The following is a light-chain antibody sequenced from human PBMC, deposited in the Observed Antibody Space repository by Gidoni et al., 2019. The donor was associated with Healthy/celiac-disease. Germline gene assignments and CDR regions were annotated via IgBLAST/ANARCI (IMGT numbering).Light chain of an antibody. V-gene: IGKV3-15*01. CDR3: QQYNNWPPPIT. Sequence: LVITQSPSTLSVSPGERATLYCRASQSVSSNLAWYQQKPGQAPRLLIYGASTRATGIPARFSGSGSGTEFTLTISSLQSEDFAVYYCQQYNNWPPPITFGQGTRLEIK. CDR2: GAS. CDR1: QSVSSN. J-gene: IGKJ5*01.